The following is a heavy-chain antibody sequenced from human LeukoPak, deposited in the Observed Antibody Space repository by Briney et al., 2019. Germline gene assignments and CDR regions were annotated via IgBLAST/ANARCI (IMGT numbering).Heavy chain of an antibody. V-gene: IGHV4-59*08. D-gene: IGHD3-10*01. Sequence: SETLSLTCTVSGGSISSYYWSWIRQPPGKGLEWIGYIYYSGSTNYNPSLKGRVTISVDTSKNQFSLKLSSVTAADTTVYYCARGQPRGGLWFGESPLDYWGQGTLVTVSS. CDR3: ARGQPRGGLWFGESPLDY. CDR1: GGSISSYY. CDR2: IYYSGST. J-gene: IGHJ4*02.